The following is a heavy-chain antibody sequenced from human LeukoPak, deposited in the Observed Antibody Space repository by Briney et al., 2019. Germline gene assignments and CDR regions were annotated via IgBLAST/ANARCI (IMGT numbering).Heavy chain of an antibody. CDR3: AKDGGGLYGSLGFDY. CDR1: GYTFTNYG. V-gene: IGHV1-18*01. Sequence: ASVKVSCKASGYTFTNYGVSWVRQAPGQGLEWMGWISAYNGNINYAQKLQGRVTMTTDTSTSTAYMELRSLRSDDTAVYYCAKDGGGLYGSLGFDYWGQGTLVTVSS. J-gene: IGHJ4*02. CDR2: ISAYNGNI. D-gene: IGHD3-16*01.